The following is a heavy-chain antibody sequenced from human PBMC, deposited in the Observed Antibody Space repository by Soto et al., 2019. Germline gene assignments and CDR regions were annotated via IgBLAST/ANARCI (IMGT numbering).Heavy chain of an antibody. CDR2: IYYSGST. D-gene: IGHD2-21*02. CDR1: GGSIRSGGYY. V-gene: IGHV4-31*02. Sequence: LCGGSIRSGGYYWSWIRQHPGKGLEWIGYIYYSGSTYYNPSLKSRVTISVDTSKNQFSLKLSSVTAADTAVYYCARTALEGTAISHWGQGTLVTVSS. J-gene: IGHJ4*02. CDR3: ARTALEGTAISH.